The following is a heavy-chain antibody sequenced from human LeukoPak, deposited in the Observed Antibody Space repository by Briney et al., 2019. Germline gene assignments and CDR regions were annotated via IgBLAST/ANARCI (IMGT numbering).Heavy chain of an antibody. J-gene: IGHJ6*04. CDR2: IYWDDDK. CDR1: GFALSTSGVG. CDR3: AHSTVVTPFGV. D-gene: IGHD4-23*01. Sequence: SGPTLAKPTQTLTLTCTFPGFALSTSGVGVGWVRQPPGKALECLALIYWDDDKRYSPSPKSRLTIPKHTSKNQVVLTMTNMDPVDTATYYRAHSTVVTPFGVWGKGTTVTVSS. V-gene: IGHV2-5*02.